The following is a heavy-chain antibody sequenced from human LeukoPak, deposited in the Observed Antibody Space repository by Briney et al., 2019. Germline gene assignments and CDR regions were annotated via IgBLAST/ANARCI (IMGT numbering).Heavy chain of an antibody. J-gene: IGHJ4*02. Sequence: GGPLRLPCRASGCTLSCCNINWAPEAPGKGLEGVSPISSSSSYIYCADSVKGRFTISRDNAKNSLYLQMNSLRAEDTALYYCAKDKGGGCIDYWGQGTLVTVSS. CDR3: AKDKGGGCIDY. CDR2: ISSSSSYI. D-gene: IGHD6-19*01. CDR1: GCTLSCCN. V-gene: IGHV3-21*04.